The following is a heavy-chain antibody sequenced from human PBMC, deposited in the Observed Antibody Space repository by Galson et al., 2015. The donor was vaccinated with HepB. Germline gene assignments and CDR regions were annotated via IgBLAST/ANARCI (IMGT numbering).Heavy chain of an antibody. D-gene: IGHD3-3*01. V-gene: IGHV1-2*02. J-gene: IGHJ6*02. CDR3: ASHPDFWSYYGMDV. CDR1: GYTFTGYY. CDR2: INPNSGGT. Sequence: SVKVSCKASGYTFTGYYMHWVRQAPGQGLEWMGWINPNSGGTNYAQKFQGRVTMTRDTSISTAYMELSRLRSDDTAVYYCASHPDFWSYYGMDVWGQGTTVTVSS.